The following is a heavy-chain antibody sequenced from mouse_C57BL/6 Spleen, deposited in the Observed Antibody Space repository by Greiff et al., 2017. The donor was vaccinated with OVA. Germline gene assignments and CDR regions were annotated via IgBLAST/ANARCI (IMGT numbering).Heavy chain of an antibody. CDR1: GFNIKDDY. Sequence: EVQLQESGAELVRPGASVKLSCTASGFNIKDDYMHWVKQRPEQGLEWIGWIDPENGDTEYASKFQGKATITADTSSNTAYLQLSSLTSEDTAVYYCTYSNYGGFDYWGQGTTLTVSS. V-gene: IGHV14-4*01. D-gene: IGHD2-5*01. CDR2: IDPENGDT. CDR3: TYSNYGGFDY. J-gene: IGHJ2*01.